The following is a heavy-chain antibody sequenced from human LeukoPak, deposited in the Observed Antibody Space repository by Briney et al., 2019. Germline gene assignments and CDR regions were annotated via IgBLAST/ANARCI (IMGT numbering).Heavy chain of an antibody. J-gene: IGHJ4*02. Sequence: PGGSLRLSCAASGFSFSSFGMHWVRQAPGKGLEWVAFIRYDGSNKYYADSVKGRFIISRDNSKSTLFLQMNSLRVEDTAVYYCAKDLPSSAAMVTCDYWGQGTLVSVSS. V-gene: IGHV3-30*02. D-gene: IGHD5-18*01. CDR2: IRYDGSNK. CDR3: AKDLPSSAAMVTCDY. CDR1: GFSFSSFG.